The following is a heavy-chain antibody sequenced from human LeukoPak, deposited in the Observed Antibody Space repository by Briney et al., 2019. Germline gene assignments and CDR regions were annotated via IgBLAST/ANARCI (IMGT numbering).Heavy chain of an antibody. CDR1: GGSISSSSYY. Sequence: SETLSLTCTVSGGSISSSSYYWGWIRQPPGKGLEWIGSIYYSGSTYYNPSLKSRVTISVDTSKNQFSLKLSSVTAADTAVYYCAREDGSPFDYWGQGTLVTVSS. V-gene: IGHV4-39*07. CDR2: IYYSGST. J-gene: IGHJ4*02. D-gene: IGHD1-26*01. CDR3: AREDGSPFDY.